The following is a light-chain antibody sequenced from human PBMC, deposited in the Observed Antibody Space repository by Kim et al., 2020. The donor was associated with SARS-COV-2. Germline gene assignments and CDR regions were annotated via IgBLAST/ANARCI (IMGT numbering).Light chain of an antibody. CDR1: STDVGGYNF. CDR3: TSYASATSLL. Sequence: GQSVTISCTGTSTDVGGYNFVSWYQQHPGKGPRLVIFDVNKRPSGLSSHFSGSKSGGTASLTISDLQPEDEADYYCTSYASATSLLFGTGTKVTVL. CDR2: DVN. V-gene: IGLV2-14*03. J-gene: IGLJ1*01.